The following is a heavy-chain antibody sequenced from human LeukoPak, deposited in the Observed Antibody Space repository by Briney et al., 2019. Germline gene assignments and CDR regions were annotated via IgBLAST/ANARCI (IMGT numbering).Heavy chain of an antibody. Sequence: GGSLRLSCAASGFTFSSYSMNWVRQAPGKGLEWVAVISYDGSNKYYADSVKGRFTISRDNSKNTLYLQMNSLRAEDTAVYYCAKLGWWELPLEEDYYYGMDVWGQGTTVTVSS. CDR3: AKLGWWELPLEEDYYYGMDV. V-gene: IGHV3-30*18. J-gene: IGHJ6*02. CDR1: GFTFSSYS. D-gene: IGHD1-26*01. CDR2: ISYDGSNK.